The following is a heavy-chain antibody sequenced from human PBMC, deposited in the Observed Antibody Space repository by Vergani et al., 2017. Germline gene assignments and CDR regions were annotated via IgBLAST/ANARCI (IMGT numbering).Heavy chain of an antibody. CDR2: IYPADSDT. CDR3: ARHTNYTDS. CDR1: EYSFGNYW. V-gene: IGHV5-51*01. D-gene: IGHD5-24*01. Sequence: EVELVQSGPEMRKPGESLKISCKGSEYSFGNYWIGWVRQMPGKGLEWMGIIYPADSDTRYSPSFQGQVTISADKSISTAFLQWDSLKASDTALYYCARHTNYTDSWGQGTLVNVS. J-gene: IGHJ4*02.